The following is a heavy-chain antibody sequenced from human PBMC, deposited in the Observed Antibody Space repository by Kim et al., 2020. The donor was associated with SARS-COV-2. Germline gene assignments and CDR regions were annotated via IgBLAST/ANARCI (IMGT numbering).Heavy chain of an antibody. CDR3: ARVSSSWYPYYYYGMDV. CDR2: ISAYNGNT. CDR1: GYTFTSYG. Sequence: ASVKVSCKASGYTFTSYGISWVRQAPGQGLEWMGWISAYNGNTNYAQKLQGRVTMTTDTSTSTAYMELRSLRSDDTAVYYCARVSSSWYPYYYYGMDVWGQGTTVTVSS. V-gene: IGHV1-18*01. J-gene: IGHJ6*02. D-gene: IGHD6-13*01.